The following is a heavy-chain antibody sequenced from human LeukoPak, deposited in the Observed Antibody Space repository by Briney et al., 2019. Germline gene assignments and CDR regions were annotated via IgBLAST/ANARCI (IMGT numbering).Heavy chain of an antibody. CDR3: ARHYSSLVWFDP. CDR2: ISAYNGNT. Sequence: ASVKVYCTASGYTFTSYGISWVRQAPGQGLEWMGWISAYNGNTNYAQKLQGRVTMTTDTSTSTAYMELRSLRSDDTAVYYCARHYSSLVWFDPWGQGTLVTVSS. J-gene: IGHJ5*02. CDR1: GYTFTSYG. V-gene: IGHV1-18*01. D-gene: IGHD4-11*01.